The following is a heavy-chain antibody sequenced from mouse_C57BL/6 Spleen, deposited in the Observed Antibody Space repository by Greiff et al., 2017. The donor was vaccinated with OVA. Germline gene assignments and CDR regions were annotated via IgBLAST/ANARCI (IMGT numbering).Heavy chain of an antibody. CDR2: IWSGGST. Sequence: QVHVKQSGPGLVQPSQSLSITCTVSGFSLTSYGVHWVRQSPGKGLEWLGVIWSGGSTDYNAAFISRLSISKDNSKSQVFFKMNSLQADDTSIYYCARGGLYSNFYAMDYWGQGTSVTVSS. D-gene: IGHD2-5*01. J-gene: IGHJ4*01. CDR1: GFSLTSYG. CDR3: ARGGLYSNFYAMDY. V-gene: IGHV2-2*01.